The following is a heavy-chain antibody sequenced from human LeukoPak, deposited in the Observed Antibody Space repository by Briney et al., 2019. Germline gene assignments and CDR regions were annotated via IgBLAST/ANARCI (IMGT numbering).Heavy chain of an antibody. D-gene: IGHD2-21*02. CDR3: ARALAYCAGACYSNDAFDV. CDR1: GYSISSDYY. Sequence: SETLSLTCTVSGYSISSDYYWGWIRQPPGKGLEWIGSIYYSGTTYPNPSLKSRVTIAVDTSKNQFSLKLSSLTAADTAVYYCARALAYCAGACYSNDAFDVWGQGTMVTVSS. V-gene: IGHV4-38-2*02. CDR2: IYYSGTT. J-gene: IGHJ3*01.